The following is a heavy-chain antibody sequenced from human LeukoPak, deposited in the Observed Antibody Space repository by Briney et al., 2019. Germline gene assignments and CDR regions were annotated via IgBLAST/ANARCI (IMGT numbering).Heavy chain of an antibody. D-gene: IGHD3-22*01. CDR3: ARHDSSGPGDY. V-gene: IGHV4-34*01. Sequence: SETLSLTCAVYGGSFSGYYWSWIRQPPGKGLEGIGEINHSGSTNYNPSLKSRVTISVDTSKNQFSLKLSSVTAADTAVYYCARHDSSGPGDYWGQGTLVTVSS. CDR2: INHSGST. J-gene: IGHJ4*02. CDR1: GGSFSGYY.